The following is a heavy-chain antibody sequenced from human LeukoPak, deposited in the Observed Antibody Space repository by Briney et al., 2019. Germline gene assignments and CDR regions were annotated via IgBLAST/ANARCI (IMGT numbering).Heavy chain of an antibody. CDR2: INPNSGGT. V-gene: IGHV1-2*02. CDR1: GYTFTGYY. CDR3: ARGVAMIVVVINDAFGI. D-gene: IGHD3-22*01. J-gene: IGHJ3*02. Sequence: ASVKVSCKASGYTFTGYYMHWVRQAPGQGLEWMGWINPNSGGTNYAQKFQGRVTMTRDTSISTAYMELSRLRSDDTAVYYCARGVAMIVVVINDAFGIWGQGTMVTVSS.